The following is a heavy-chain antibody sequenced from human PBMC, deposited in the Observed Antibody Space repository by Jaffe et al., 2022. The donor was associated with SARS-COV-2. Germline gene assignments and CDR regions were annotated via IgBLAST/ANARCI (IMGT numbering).Heavy chain of an antibody. Sequence: QVQLVQSGAEVKKPGSSVKVSCKASGGTFSSYTISWVRQAPGQGLEWMGRIIPILGIANYAQKFQGRVTITADKSTSTAYMELSSLRSEDTAVYYCARGGTIFGVVAWFDPWGQGTLVTVSS. D-gene: IGHD3-3*01. J-gene: IGHJ5*02. CDR2: IIPILGIA. CDR1: GGTFSSYT. V-gene: IGHV1-69*02. CDR3: ARGGTIFGVVAWFDP.